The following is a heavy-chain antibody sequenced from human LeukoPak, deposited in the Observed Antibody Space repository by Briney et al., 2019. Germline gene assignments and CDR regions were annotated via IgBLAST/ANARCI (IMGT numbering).Heavy chain of an antibody. CDR2: VSAYNGAT. Sequence: ASVKVSCKASGYAFSTYGVSWVRQAPGQGLEWMGWVSAYNGATNFAQKFQGRLTMTTDTSTSTAYMELTSLTSDDTAVYYCARVDYGALAYWGQGTLVIVSS. V-gene: IGHV1-18*01. D-gene: IGHD3-16*01. CDR1: GYAFSTYG. J-gene: IGHJ4*02. CDR3: ARVDYGALAY.